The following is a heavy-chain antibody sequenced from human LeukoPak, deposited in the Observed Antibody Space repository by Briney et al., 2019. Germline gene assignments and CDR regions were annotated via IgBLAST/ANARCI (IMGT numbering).Heavy chain of an antibody. CDR1: GGSISSGGYS. Sequence: SETLSLTCAVSGGSISSGGYSWSWIRQPPGKGLEWIGYIYHSGSTYYNPSLKCRVTISVDRSKNQFSLKPSSVTAADTAVYYCATYTVTYFDYWGQGTLVTVSS. V-gene: IGHV4-30-2*01. CDR3: ATYTVTYFDY. J-gene: IGHJ4*02. D-gene: IGHD4-11*01. CDR2: IYHSGST.